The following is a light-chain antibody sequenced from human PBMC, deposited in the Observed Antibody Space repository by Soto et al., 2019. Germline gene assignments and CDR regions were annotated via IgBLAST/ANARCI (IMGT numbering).Light chain of an antibody. CDR2: GAS. J-gene: IGKJ1*01. CDR1: QSVATN. Sequence: EAVLTQSPATLSVSPGERATLSCRASQSVATNLAWYQQRPGQAPRLLTYGASKRAIGLPARFSGSGSGTEFTLTITSLQSEDFAVYYCQQYNNWPQTFGQGTKVDIK. V-gene: IGKV3-15*01. CDR3: QQYNNWPQT.